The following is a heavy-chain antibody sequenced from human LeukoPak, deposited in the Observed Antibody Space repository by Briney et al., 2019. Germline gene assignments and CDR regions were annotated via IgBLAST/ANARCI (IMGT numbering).Heavy chain of an antibody. CDR2: ISSSGSTM. CDR3: ARDGIVNQYYFDY. CDR1: GFTFSSYE. D-gene: IGHD1-26*01. Sequence: GGSLRLSCAASGFTFSSYEMNWVRQAPGKGLEWVSYISSSGSTMYYADSVKGRFTISRDNAKNSLYLQMNSLRDEDTAVYYCARDGIVNQYYFDYWGQGTLVTVSS. V-gene: IGHV3-48*03. J-gene: IGHJ4*02.